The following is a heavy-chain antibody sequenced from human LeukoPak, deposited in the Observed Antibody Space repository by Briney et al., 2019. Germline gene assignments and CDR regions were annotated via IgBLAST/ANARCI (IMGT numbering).Heavy chain of an antibody. CDR3: ARSDIVLMVYAIFNY. CDR2: ISSASTYI. D-gene: IGHD2-8*01. V-gene: IGHV3-21*04. CDR1: GFTFISYG. Sequence: PGGSLRLSCTASGFTFISYGMNWVRQAPGKGLEWVASISSASTYISYADSVKGRFTVSRDAAKRSVHLQMNSLRDEDTALYYCARSDIVLMVYAIFNYWGQGTLVTVSS. J-gene: IGHJ4*02.